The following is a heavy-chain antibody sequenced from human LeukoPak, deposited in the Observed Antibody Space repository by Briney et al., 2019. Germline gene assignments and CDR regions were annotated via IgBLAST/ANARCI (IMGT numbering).Heavy chain of an antibody. D-gene: IGHD1-26*01. V-gene: IGHV3-23*01. J-gene: IGHJ4*02. CDR1: GFTFSNYA. CDR3: AKEASIWELTNYFDY. Sequence: GGSLRLSCAASGFTFSNYAMSWVRQAPGKGQEWVSGISGSGGSTYYADSVKGRFTISRDNSKNTLYLQMNSLRAEDTAVYYCAKEASIWELTNYFDYWGQGTLVTVSS. CDR2: ISGSGGST.